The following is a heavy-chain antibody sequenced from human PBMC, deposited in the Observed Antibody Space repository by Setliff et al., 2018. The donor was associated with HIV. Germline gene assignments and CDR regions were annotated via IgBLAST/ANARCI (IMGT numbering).Heavy chain of an antibody. CDR1: GFTFSSYW. CDR3: ARPQGAYSGYDHFDY. J-gene: IGHJ4*02. CDR2: IKEDGSEK. V-gene: IGHV3-7*01. D-gene: IGHD5-12*01. Sequence: PGGSLRLSCAASGFTFSSYWMTWVRQAPGKGLEWVANIKEDGSEKYYVDSVKGRFTISRDNAKNSLYLQMNSLRAEDTAVYYCARPQGAYSGYDHFDYWGQGTLVTVSS.